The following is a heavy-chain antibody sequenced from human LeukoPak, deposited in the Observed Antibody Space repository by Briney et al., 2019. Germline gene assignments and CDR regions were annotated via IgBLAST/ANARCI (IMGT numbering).Heavy chain of an antibody. CDR3: ARVSVGAFDI. J-gene: IGHJ3*02. CDR2: INHSGST. V-gene: IGHV4-34*01. Sequence: TSETLSLTCAVYGGSFSVYYWSWIRQPPGKGLEWIGEINHSGSTNYNPSLKSRVTISVDTSKNQFSLKLSSVTAADRAVFYCARVSVGAFDIWGQGTMVTVSS. CDR1: GGSFSVYY.